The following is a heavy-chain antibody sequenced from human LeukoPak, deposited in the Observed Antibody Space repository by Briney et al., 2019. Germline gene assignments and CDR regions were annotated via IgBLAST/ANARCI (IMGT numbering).Heavy chain of an antibody. CDR1: GFTFSSYW. CDR2: INHNGNVN. V-gene: IGHV3-7*03. J-gene: IGHJ6*02. Sequence: GGSLRLSCAAAGFTFSSYWMNWARQAPGKGLEWVASINHNGNVNYYVDSVKGRFTISRDNAKNSLYLRMSNLRAEDTAVYFCARGGGLDVWGQGATVTVSS. D-gene: IGHD3-16*01. CDR3: ARGGGLDV.